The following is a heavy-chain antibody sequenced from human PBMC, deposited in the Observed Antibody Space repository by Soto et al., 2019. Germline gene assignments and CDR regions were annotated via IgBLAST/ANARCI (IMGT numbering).Heavy chain of an antibody. J-gene: IGHJ4*02. CDR2: ISGSFGST. CDR3: ARESEDLTSNFDY. Sequence: QPVGSLRLSCVASGFSFSSYAMNWVRQAPGKGLEWVSTISGSFGSTYYADSVQGRFTVSRDNSKNTLYLQMNSLRAEDTAVYYCARESEDLTSNFDYWGQGTLVTVSS. CDR1: GFSFSSYA. V-gene: IGHV3-23*01.